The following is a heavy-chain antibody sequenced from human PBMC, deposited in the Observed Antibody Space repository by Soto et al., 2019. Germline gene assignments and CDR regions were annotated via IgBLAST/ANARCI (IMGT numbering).Heavy chain of an antibody. Sequence: ESGGGLVQPGGSLRLSCAASGFTFSSYWMSWVRQAPGKGLEWVANIKQDGSEKYYVDSVKGRFTISRDNAKNSLYLQMNSLRAEDTAVYYCARGGGITMVRGVIISPQLDYYGMDVWGQGTTVTVSS. CDR3: ARGGGITMVRGVIISPQLDYYGMDV. V-gene: IGHV3-7*03. J-gene: IGHJ6*02. CDR2: IKQDGSEK. D-gene: IGHD3-10*01. CDR1: GFTFSSYW.